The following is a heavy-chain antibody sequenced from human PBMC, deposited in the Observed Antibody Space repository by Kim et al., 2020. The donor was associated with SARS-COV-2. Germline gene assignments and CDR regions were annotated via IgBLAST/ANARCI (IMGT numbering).Heavy chain of an antibody. CDR3: ATSIAGAQ. CDR2: HI. V-gene: IGHV3-21*01. D-gene: IGHD1-26*01. J-gene: IGHJ1*01. Sequence: HIHYTDSVKGRFTISKDNAKNSVYWQMNSLRAEDTAVYYCATSIAGAQWGQGTPVTVSS.